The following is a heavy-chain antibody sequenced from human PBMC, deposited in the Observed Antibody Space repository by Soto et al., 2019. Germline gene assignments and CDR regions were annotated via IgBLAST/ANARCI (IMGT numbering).Heavy chain of an antibody. CDR2: ISYDGSDK. J-gene: IGHJ4*02. V-gene: IGHV3-30*18. CDR1: GFTFRNYG. CDR3: PKVRSYGYGINSDAEY. D-gene: IGHD5-18*01. Sequence: QVQLVESGGGVVQPGSSLRLSCAASGFTFRNYGMHWVRQAPGKGLEWVALISYDGSDKYYGDSVKGRFTISRDSSKNPLLLDVSSLRVEDTAVVYCPKVRSYGYGINSDAEYWGQGTLATVSS.